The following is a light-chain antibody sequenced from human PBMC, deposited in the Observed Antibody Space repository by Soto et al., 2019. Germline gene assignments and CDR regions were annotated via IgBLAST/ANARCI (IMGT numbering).Light chain of an antibody. CDR1: QSITRN. V-gene: IGKV3-15*01. CDR2: GAS. Sequence: EILMTQSPAPLSVSPGERATLSCRASQSITRNLAWYQQSPGQAPRLLIYGASTRATGIPARFSGSGSGTEFTLTISSLQSEDFAVYYCQQYNNWPRTFGQGTKVDIK. J-gene: IGKJ1*01. CDR3: QQYNNWPRT.